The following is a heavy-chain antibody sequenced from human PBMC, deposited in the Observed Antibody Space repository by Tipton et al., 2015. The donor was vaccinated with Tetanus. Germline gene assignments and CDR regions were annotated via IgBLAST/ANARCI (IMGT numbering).Heavy chain of an antibody. CDR2: IHPSGSV. Sequence: LSLTCAVYGGSFSGYYCTWIRQSPGKGLEWIGEIHPSGSVNYNPSLKSRVTILLDTSENQFSLKLSSVTGADTAVYYCARGRDQYKSGNYWGQGTLVTVSS. D-gene: IGHD1-1*01. CDR1: GGSFSGYY. CDR3: ARGRDQYKSGNY. V-gene: IGHV4-34*01. J-gene: IGHJ4*02.